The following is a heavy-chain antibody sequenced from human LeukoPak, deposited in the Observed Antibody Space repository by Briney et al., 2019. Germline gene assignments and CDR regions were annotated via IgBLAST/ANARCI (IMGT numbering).Heavy chain of an antibody. V-gene: IGHV3-21*01. CDR2: ISSSSYI. CDR1: GFTFSSYS. Sequence: GGSLRLSCAASGFTFSSYSMNWVRQAPGKGLEWVSSISSSSYIYYADSVKGRFTISRDNAKNSLYLQMNSLRAEDTAVYYCARDLKTDYDYVWGSYRQNYYYGMDVCGKGITVTVSS. D-gene: IGHD3-16*02. J-gene: IGHJ6*04. CDR3: ARDLKTDYDYVWGSYRQNYYYGMDV.